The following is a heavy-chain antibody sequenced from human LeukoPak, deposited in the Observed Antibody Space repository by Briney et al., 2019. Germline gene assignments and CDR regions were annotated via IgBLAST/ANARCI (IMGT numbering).Heavy chain of an antibody. CDR1: GGTFSSYD. CDR3: ARGLMRGDWFDP. D-gene: IGHD3-10*01. CDR2: IMPMFGTA. V-gene: IGHV1-69*06. Sequence: SVKVSCKASGGTFSSYDISWVRQAPGQGLEWMGGIMPMFGTANYAQKFQGRVTITADKSTSTAYMELSSLRSEDTAVYYCARGLMRGDWFDPWGQGTLVTVSS. J-gene: IGHJ5*02.